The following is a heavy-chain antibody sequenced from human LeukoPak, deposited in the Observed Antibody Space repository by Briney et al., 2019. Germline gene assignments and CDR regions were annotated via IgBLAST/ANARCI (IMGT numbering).Heavy chain of an antibody. D-gene: IGHD4-17*01. Sequence: SETLSLTCTVSGYSISSGYFRGWIRQPPGKGLEWIGTISHGGSTYYNPSLKSRVTISVDTSKNQFSLNLSSVTAADTAVFYCARATVTTEGDYFDYWGQGTLVTVSS. CDR2: ISHGGST. CDR1: GYSISSGYF. V-gene: IGHV4-38-2*02. CDR3: ARATVTTEGDYFDY. J-gene: IGHJ4*02.